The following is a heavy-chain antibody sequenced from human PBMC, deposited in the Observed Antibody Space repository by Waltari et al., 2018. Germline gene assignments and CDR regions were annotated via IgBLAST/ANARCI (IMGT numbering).Heavy chain of an antibody. V-gene: IGHV4-39*07. CDR1: GASVSSRIHY. J-gene: IGHJ4*02. Sequence: QLQLQESGPGLVKPSETLSLTCTVSGASVSSRIHYWGWIRQSPGKGLEWIGSITHSGSSYYNPSLRSRVTLLVDTSKNQFSLRVNSVTAADMALYYCARHMTTVTTSSFDYWGQGA. D-gene: IGHD4-17*01. CDR3: ARHMTTVTTSSFDY. CDR2: ITHSGSS.